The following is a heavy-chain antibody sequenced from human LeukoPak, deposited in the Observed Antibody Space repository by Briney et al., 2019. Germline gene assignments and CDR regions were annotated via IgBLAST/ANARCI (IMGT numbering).Heavy chain of an antibody. J-gene: IGHJ4*02. Sequence: GGSLRLSCTASGFTFSDSTMSWYRQAPEKGLEWVGFIRRKVYGGTAEYAASVKGRFTISRDDSKSIAYLQMDSLKIEDSAVYYCTRGQGLYYWGQGTLVIVSS. V-gene: IGHV3-49*03. CDR3: TRGQGLYY. D-gene: IGHD3/OR15-3a*01. CDR2: IRRKVYGGTA. CDR1: GFTFSDST.